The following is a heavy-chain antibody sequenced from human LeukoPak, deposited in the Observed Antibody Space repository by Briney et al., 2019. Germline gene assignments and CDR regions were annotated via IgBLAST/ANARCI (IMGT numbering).Heavy chain of an antibody. CDR3: ARSSWGSSSFMSLQLSYNWFDP. CDR1: GGSISTYF. D-gene: IGHD6-13*01. V-gene: IGHV4-59*08. CDR2: IYYSGST. Sequence: PSETLSLTCNVSGGSISTYFWSWIRQPPGKGLEWIGFIYYSGSTNYNPSLKSRVTISVDTSKNQFSLKLSSVTAADTAVYYCARSSWGSSSFMSLQLSYNWFDPWGQGTLVTVSS. J-gene: IGHJ5*02.